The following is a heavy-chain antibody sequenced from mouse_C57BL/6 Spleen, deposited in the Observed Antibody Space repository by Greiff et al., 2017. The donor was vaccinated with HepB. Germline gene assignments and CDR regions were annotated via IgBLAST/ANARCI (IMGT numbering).Heavy chain of an antibody. CDR1: GFTFSDYG. V-gene: IGHV5-17*01. D-gene: IGHD1-1*01. J-gene: IGHJ4*01. CDR2: ISSGSSTI. Sequence: EVNLVESGGGLVKPGGSLKLSCAASGFTFSDYGMHWVRQAPEKGLEWVAYISSGSSTIYYADTVKGRFTISRDNAKNTLFLQMTSLRSEDTAMYYCARWYYGSRGGMDYWGQGTSVTVSS. CDR3: ARWYYGSRGGMDY.